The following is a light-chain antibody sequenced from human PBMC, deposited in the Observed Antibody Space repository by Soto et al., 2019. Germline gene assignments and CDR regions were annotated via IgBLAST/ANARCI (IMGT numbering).Light chain of an antibody. J-gene: IGKJ1*01. CDR3: QQYNSFPWT. V-gene: IGKV1-17*01. CDR1: QGIGND. Sequence: DIQMTQSPSSLSASVGDRVTITCRASQGIGNDLNWYQKKPGKAPKRLIFTTSNLQNGVPSRFSGSGSGTEFTLTISRLQPDDFATYDCQQYNSFPWTFGQGTKVEIK. CDR2: TTS.